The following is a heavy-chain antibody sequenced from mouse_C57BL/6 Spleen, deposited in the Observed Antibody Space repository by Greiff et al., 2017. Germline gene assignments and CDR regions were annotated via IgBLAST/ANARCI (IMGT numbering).Heavy chain of an antibody. V-gene: IGHV1-84*01. CDR3: ARGGITTVVERASAWFAY. CDR1: GYTFTDYY. J-gene: IGHJ3*01. D-gene: IGHD1-1*01. Sequence: LQQSGPELVKPGASVKISCKASGYTFTDYYINWVKQRPGQGLEWIGWIYPGSGNTKYNEKFKGKATLTVDTSSSTAYMQLSSLTSEDSAVYFCARGGITTVVERASAWFAYWGQGTLVTVSA. CDR2: IYPGSGNT.